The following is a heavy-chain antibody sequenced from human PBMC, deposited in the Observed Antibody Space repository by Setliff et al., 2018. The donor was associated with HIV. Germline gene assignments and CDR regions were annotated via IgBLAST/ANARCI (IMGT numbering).Heavy chain of an antibody. D-gene: IGHD3-10*02. V-gene: IGHV4-59*01. Sequence: PSETLSLTCTVSGGSISSYYWSWIRQPPGKGLEWIGYIYTSGSTNYNPSLKSRVTISVDTSKNQFSLKLSSVTAADTAVYYCARGHMLITYYYYYYMDVWAKGPRSPSP. CDR2: IYTSGST. CDR3: ARGHMLITYYYYYYMDV. CDR1: GGSISSYY. J-gene: IGHJ6*03.